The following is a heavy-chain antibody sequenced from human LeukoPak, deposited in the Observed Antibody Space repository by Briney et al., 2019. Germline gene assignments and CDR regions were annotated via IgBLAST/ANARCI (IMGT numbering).Heavy chain of an antibody. V-gene: IGHV3-21*01. CDR3: ARHPDIVVVPAAP. CDR1: GFTFSSYA. CDR2: ISSSSSYI. J-gene: IGHJ5*02. Sequence: GGSLRLSCAASGFTFSSYAMSWVRQAPGKGLEWVSSISSSSSYIYYADSVKGRFTISRDNAKNSLYLQMNSLRAEDTAVYYCARHPDIVVVPAAPWGQGTLVTVSS. D-gene: IGHD2-2*01.